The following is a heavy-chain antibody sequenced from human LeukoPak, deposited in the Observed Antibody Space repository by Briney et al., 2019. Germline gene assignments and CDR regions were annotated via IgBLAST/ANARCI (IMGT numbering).Heavy chain of an antibody. V-gene: IGHV4-4*07. CDR1: GGSISSYY. CDR3: ARDNYDFWTGAFDAFDI. Sequence: SETLSLTCTVSGGSISSYYWSWIRQPAGKGLERIGRIYTSGSTNYNPSLKSRVTMSVDTSKNQFSLKLSSVTAADTAVYYCARDNYDFWTGAFDAFDIWGQGTMVTVSS. J-gene: IGHJ3*02. CDR2: IYTSGST. D-gene: IGHD3-3*01.